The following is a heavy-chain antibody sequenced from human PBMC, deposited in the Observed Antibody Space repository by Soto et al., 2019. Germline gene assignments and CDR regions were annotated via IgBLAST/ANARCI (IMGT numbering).Heavy chain of an antibody. CDR2: ISGYNGNT. J-gene: IGHJ4*02. CDR3: ARGWDTAPY. CDR1: GYTSNSYG. D-gene: IGHD1-26*01. Sequence: GVPVKVSCKASGYTSNSYGISWVQQAPGQGLEWMGWISGYNGNTNYAQKFQGRVTMTTDTSTTTAYMELRSLISYDTAVYYCARGWDTAPYWGQGTLVTVSS. V-gene: IGHV1-18*01.